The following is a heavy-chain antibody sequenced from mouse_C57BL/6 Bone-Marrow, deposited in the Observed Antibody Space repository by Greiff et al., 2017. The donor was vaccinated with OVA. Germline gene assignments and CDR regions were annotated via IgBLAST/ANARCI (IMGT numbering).Heavy chain of an antibody. V-gene: IGHV14-4*01. CDR3: THYDPAWVAY. Sequence: EVQLQQSGAELVRPGASVKLSCTASGFNIKDDYMHWVKQRPEQGLEWIGWIDPENGDTEYASKFQGKATITADTSSNTASLQLNSLTSDYTAVYYCTHYDPAWVAYWGQGTLVTVSA. J-gene: IGHJ3*01. CDR1: GFNIKDDY. D-gene: IGHD2-4*01. CDR2: IDPENGDT.